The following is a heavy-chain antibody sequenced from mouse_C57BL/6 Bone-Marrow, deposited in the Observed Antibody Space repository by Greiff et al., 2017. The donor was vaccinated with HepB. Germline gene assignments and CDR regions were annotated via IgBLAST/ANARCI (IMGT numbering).Heavy chain of an antibody. CDR1: GFTFSSYA. V-gene: IGHV5-4*03. J-gene: IGHJ2*01. D-gene: IGHD1-1*01. CDR2: ISDGGSYT. CDR3: ARGGFSFGGY. Sequence: EVKLMESGGGLVKPGGSLKLSCAASGFTFSSYAMSWVRQTPEKRLEWVATISDGGSYTYYPDNVKGRFTISRDNAKNNLYLQMSHLKSEDTAMYYCARGGFSFGGYWGQGTTLTVSS.